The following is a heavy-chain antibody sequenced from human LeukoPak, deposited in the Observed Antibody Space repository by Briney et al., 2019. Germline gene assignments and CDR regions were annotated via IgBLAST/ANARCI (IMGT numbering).Heavy chain of an antibody. CDR2: ISYDGSDK. V-gene: IGHV3-30*18. D-gene: IGHD2-15*01. CDR3: AKGEGYCSGGTCYDLHYFDY. Sequence: GRTLRLSCAASGFTFSSYGLHWVRQAPGKGLEWVAVISYDGSDKYYADSVKGRFTISRDNSKNTLYLQMNSLRPEDTAVYYCAKGEGYCSGGTCYDLHYFDYWGQGTLVTVSS. J-gene: IGHJ4*02. CDR1: GFTFSSYG.